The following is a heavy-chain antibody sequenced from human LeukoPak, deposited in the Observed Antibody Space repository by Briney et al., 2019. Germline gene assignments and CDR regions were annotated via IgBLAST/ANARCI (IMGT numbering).Heavy chain of an antibody. CDR2: IIPIFGTA. Sequence: SVKVSCKASGYTFTGNYIHWVRQAPGQGLEWMGGIIPIFGTANYAQKFQGRVTITADESTSTAYMELSSLRSEDTAVYYCARDYGANIAFDIWGQGTMVTVSS. J-gene: IGHJ3*02. V-gene: IGHV1-69*13. D-gene: IGHD2/OR15-2a*01. CDR1: GYTFTGNY. CDR3: ARDYGANIAFDI.